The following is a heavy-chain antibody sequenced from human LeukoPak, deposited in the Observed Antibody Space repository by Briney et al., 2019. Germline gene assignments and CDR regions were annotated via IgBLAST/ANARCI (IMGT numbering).Heavy chain of an antibody. Sequence: PGGSLRLSCAASGFTFSSYAMSWFRQAPGKGLGWVSAICGSGGSTYYADSVKGRFTISRDNSKNTLYLQMNSLRAEDTAVYYCARGPTRGGFDYWGQGTLVTVSS. J-gene: IGHJ4*02. V-gene: IGHV3-23*01. CDR2: ICGSGGST. CDR1: GFTFSSYA. D-gene: IGHD3-10*01. CDR3: ARGPTRGGFDY.